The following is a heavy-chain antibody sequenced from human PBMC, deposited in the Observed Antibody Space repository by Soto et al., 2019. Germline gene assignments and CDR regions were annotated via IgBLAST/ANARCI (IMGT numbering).Heavy chain of an antibody. CDR3: ASFLEYCRSGPCYREWFDP. D-gene: IGHD2-2*01. CDR1: GYTFTTHG. CDR2: VRGDNGHT. Sequence: QVQLVQSGAEVKKPGASVKVSCKASGYTFTTHGISWVRQVPGQGLEWMGWVRGDNGHTNYAQSLQGRGTMPTDTFTNTAYMELRSLRSDDTSVYYWASFLEYCRSGPCYREWFDPWGQGTLVTVSS. J-gene: IGHJ5*02. V-gene: IGHV1-18*01.